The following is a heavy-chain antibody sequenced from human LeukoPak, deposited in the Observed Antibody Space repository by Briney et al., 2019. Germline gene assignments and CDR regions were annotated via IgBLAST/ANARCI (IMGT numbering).Heavy chain of an antibody. Sequence: SETLSLTCAVYGGSFSGYYWSWIRQPPGKGLEWIGEINHSGSTNYNASLKSRVTISVDTSKNQFSLRLSSVTAADTAVYYWAPRGDIDHCYFYGRCFSPGGEGT. V-gene: IGHV4-34*01. CDR1: GGSFSGYY. J-gene: IGHJ5*02. CDR2: INHSGST. CDR3: APRGDIDHCYFYGRCFSP. D-gene: IGHD2-21*02.